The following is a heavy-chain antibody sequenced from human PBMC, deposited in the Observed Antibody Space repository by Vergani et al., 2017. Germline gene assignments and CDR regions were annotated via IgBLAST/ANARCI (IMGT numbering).Heavy chain of an antibody. Sequence: QVQLVESGGGVVQPGGSLRLSCIASGFTFRIYGMHWVRQAPGKGLEWVAVTSYDGSNKYYADSVKGRFTISRDNSKNTLYLQMNSLRAEDTAVYYCARANLTAEYQLLSFFDYWGQGTLVTVSS. V-gene: IGHV3-30*19. J-gene: IGHJ4*02. D-gene: IGHD2-2*01. CDR3: ARANLTAEYQLLSFFDY. CDR1: GFTFRIYG. CDR2: TSYDGSNK.